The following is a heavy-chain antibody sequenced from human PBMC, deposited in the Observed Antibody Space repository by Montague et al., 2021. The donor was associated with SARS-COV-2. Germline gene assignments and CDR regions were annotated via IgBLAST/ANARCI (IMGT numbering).Heavy chain of an antibody. CDR1: GFTFSSYE. V-gene: IGHV3-48*03. CDR3: ARDSLFRSGYSSGWPDY. CDR2: ISSSGSTI. J-gene: IGHJ4*02. Sequence: SLRLSCAASGFTFSSYEMNWVRQAPGKGLEWVSYISSSGSTIYYADSVKGRFTISRENAKNSLYLQMNSLRAEDTAVYYCARDSLFRSGYSSGWPDYWGQGTLVTVSS. D-gene: IGHD6-19*01.